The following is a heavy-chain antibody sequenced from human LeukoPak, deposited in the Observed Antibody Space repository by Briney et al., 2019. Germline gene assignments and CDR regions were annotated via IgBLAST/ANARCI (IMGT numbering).Heavy chain of an antibody. Sequence: AGSLRLSCAASGFSFSSYWMHWVRQAPGKGLVWVSRIDSVGREIYADSVKGRFTISRDNAKNTLYLEMNSRRAEDTAVYYCARDGFYYDSSGYYPSFDYWGQGTLVTVSS. CDR2: IDSVGRE. J-gene: IGHJ4*02. CDR1: GFSFSSYW. V-gene: IGHV3-74*01. D-gene: IGHD3-22*01. CDR3: ARDGFYYDSSGYYPSFDY.